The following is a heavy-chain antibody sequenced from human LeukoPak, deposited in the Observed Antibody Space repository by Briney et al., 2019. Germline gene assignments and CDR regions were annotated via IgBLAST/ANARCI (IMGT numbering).Heavy chain of an antibody. V-gene: IGHV1-8*01. D-gene: IGHD4-17*01. J-gene: IGHJ6*03. CDR1: VYTFTSYD. CDR2: MNPNSGNT. Sequence: ASVNVSCKASVYTFTSYDINWVRQAPGQGLEWMGWMNPNSGNTVYAQKFQGRVTMTRNTSISTAYMELSSLRSEDTAVYYCARADYGDYYYYYMDVWGKGTTVTVSS. CDR3: ARADYGDYYYYYMDV.